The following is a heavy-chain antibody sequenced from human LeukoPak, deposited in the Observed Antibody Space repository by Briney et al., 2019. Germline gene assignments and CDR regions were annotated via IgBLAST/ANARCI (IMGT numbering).Heavy chain of an antibody. V-gene: IGHV1-18*01. D-gene: IGHD2-15*01. CDR2: ISAYNGNT. CDR1: GYTFTSYG. CDR3: ARAPAGCGGTCPFDS. Sequence: ASVKVSCKASGYTFTSYGISWVRQAPGQGLEWMGWISAYNGNTNYAQKLQGRVTMTTDTSTSTAYMELGSLRSDDTAVYYCARAPAGCGGTCPFDSWGQGTLVTVSS. J-gene: IGHJ4*02.